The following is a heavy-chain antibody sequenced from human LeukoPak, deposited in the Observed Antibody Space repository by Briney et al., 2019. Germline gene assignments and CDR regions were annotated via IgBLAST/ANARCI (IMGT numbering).Heavy chain of an antibody. V-gene: IGHV3-64*01. CDR2: ITSNGGRT. CDR1: GFIFSDYD. Sequence: GGSLRLSCAASGFIFSDYDVHWVRQAPGKGLEFVSAITSNGGRTFYANSVKGRFAISRDNSKNALYLQMDSLRADDMAVYYCARGAASGGYDYWGQGALVTVSS. CDR3: ARGAASGGYDY. D-gene: IGHD3-10*01. J-gene: IGHJ4*02.